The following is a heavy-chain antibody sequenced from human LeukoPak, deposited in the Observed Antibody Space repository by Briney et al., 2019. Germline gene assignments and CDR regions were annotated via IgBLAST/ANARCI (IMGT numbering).Heavy chain of an antibody. CDR1: GFTVNSNY. D-gene: IGHD5-18*01. J-gene: IGHJ4*02. CDR3: ARGGYSYGYFDY. Sequence: PGGSLRVSCAASGFTVNSNYMSWVRQAPGKGLEWVSVIFSGGSTFYADSVKGRFTISRDSSKNTLYLQMNSLRAEDTAVYYCARGGYSYGYFDYWGQGTLVTVSS. CDR2: IFSGGST. V-gene: IGHV3-53*01.